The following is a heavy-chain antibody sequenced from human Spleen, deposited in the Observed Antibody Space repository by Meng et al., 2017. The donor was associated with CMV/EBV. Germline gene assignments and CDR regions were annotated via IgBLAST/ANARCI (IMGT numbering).Heavy chain of an antibody. J-gene: IGHJ5*02. D-gene: IGHD1-26*01. CDR3: VREASMGGSYYRGSSFDP. CDR1: GYSFPSYW. Sequence: GESLKISCKASGYSFPSYWIGWVRQKPGKGLEWMGVIFPGDFETKYGQPFEGQVTISVDKSIDTAYLRWRSLKASDSAMYYCVREASMGGSYYRGSSFDPWGQGTLVTVSS. V-gene: IGHV5-51*01. CDR2: IFPGDFET.